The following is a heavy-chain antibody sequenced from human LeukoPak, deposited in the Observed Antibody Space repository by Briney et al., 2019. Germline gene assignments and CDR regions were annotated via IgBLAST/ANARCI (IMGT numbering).Heavy chain of an antibody. V-gene: IGHV1-69*04. CDR1: GGTFSSYA. J-gene: IGHJ4*02. Sequence: ASVKVSCKASGGTFSSYAISWVRQAPGQGLEWMGRIIPILGIANYAQKFQGRVTITADKSTSTAYMELSSLRSEDTAVYYCSGGYCSSTSCLYDYWGQGTLVIVSS. CDR2: IIPILGIA. CDR3: SGGYCSSTSCLYDY. D-gene: IGHD2-2*01.